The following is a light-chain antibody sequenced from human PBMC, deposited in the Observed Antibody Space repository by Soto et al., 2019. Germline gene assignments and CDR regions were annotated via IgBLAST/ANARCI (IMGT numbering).Light chain of an antibody. CDR3: GSITRSSTSV. Sequence: QLVLSQPASGSGSPGQSITISCTGTSSDVGGFEYVSWYQHQPGKAPKLIIYDVTKRPSGVSNRFSGSKSGNTASLTISGIQAEDEGDYYCGSITRSSTSVFGTGTKLTVL. CDR1: SSDVGGFEY. V-gene: IGLV2-14*01. J-gene: IGLJ1*01. CDR2: DVT.